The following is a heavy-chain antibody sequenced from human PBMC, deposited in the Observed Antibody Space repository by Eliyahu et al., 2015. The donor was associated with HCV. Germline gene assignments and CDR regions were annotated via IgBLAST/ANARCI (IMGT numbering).Heavy chain of an antibody. J-gene: IGHJ4*02. V-gene: IGHV3-23*04. Sequence: EVQLVESGGGLVQPGGSLRLSCAASGFTFXXYAXGWVRQAPGKGLEWVSAISGSGGSTYYADSVKGRFTISRDNSKNTLYLQMNSLRAEDTAVYYCAKHTPSITMVRGATPFDYWGQGTLVTVSS. CDR2: ISGSGGST. CDR3: AKHTPSITMVRGATPFDY. D-gene: IGHD3-10*01. CDR1: GFTFXXYA.